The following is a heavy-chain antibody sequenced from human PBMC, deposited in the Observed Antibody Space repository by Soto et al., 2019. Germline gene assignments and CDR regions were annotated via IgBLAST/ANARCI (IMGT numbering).Heavy chain of an antibody. CDR2: ISISVSTI. V-gene: IGHV3-48*03. J-gene: IGHJ4*02. Sequence: PWGSLRLSCAASGFTFSSYEVNWVRQAPGKGLEWVSYISISVSTIYYADSVKGRFTISRDNAKNSLYLQMNSLRAEDTAVYYCARDYVKQSCDYLGKGTLVSVSS. D-gene: IGHD3-10*02. CDR3: ARDYVKQSCDY. CDR1: GFTFSSYE.